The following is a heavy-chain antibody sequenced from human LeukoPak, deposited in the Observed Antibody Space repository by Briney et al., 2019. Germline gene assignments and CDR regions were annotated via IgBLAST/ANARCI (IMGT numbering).Heavy chain of an antibody. Sequence: ASVKVSCKASGYTFTSYAMHWVRQAPGQRLEWMGWINAGNGNTKHSQKFQGRVTITRDTSASTAYMELSSLRSEDTAVYYCARVDSSGWFIFDYWGQGTLVTVSS. D-gene: IGHD6-19*01. CDR2: INAGNGNT. J-gene: IGHJ4*02. CDR1: GYTFTSYA. CDR3: ARVDSSGWFIFDY. V-gene: IGHV1-3*01.